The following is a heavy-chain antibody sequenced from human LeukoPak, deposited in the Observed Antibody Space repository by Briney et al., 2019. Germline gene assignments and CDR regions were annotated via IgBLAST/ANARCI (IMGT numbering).Heavy chain of an antibody. J-gene: IGHJ2*01. CDR2: INYSGNN. Sequence: SETLSLTCTVSGDSISNYYWTWIRQPPGKGLEGLGYINYSGNNNYNHSLKSRVTISVDTSKNQFSLRLSSVTAADTAVYYCARERLYQLRPWYFDLWGRGTLVTVSS. CDR1: GDSISNYY. CDR3: ARERLYQLRPWYFDL. V-gene: IGHV4-59*01. D-gene: IGHD2-2*01.